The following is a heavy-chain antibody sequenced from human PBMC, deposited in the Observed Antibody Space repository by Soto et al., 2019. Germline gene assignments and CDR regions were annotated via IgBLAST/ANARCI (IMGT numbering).Heavy chain of an antibody. CDR3: ARASPLYFGSGTYQPPPSYAMDV. V-gene: IGHV4-30-2*01. J-gene: IGHJ6*02. CDR1: GDSISSGTYS. Sequence: QVQLQESGSGLVKPSQTLSLTCAVSGDSISSGTYSWTRQPPGKGLEWIGYIYHSGSTYYNPSLNGRVAISVDSSNNQSSLKLTSVTAADTAVYYCARASPLYFGSGTYQPPPSYAMDVWGQGTTVTVSS. D-gene: IGHD3-10*01. CDR2: IYHSGST.